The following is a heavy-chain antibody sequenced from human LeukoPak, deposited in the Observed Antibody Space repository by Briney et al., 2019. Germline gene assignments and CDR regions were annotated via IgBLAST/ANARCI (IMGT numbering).Heavy chain of an antibody. CDR3: ARMTSGSPYHVFDQ. Sequence: SETLSLTCAVYGGSFSGYYWGWIRQPPGKGLEWIGEINHSGSTNYNPSLKSRVTISVDTSKNQFSLKLSSVTAADTAVYFCARMTSGSPYHVFDQWGQGILVTVSS. CDR2: INHSGST. D-gene: IGHD3-10*01. J-gene: IGHJ4*02. CDR1: GGSFSGYY. V-gene: IGHV4-34*01.